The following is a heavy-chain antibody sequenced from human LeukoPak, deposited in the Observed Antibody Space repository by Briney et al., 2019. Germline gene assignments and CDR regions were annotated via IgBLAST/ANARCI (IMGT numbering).Heavy chain of an antibody. Sequence: PGRSLRLSCAASGFTFSSYAMHWVRQAPGKGLEWVAVISYDGSSKYYADSVKGRFTISRDNPKNTLYLQMNSLRAEDTAVYYCASPFWSGFPENYYYYGMDVWGQGTTVTVSS. CDR1: GFTFSSYA. CDR3: ASPFWSGFPENYYYYGMDV. J-gene: IGHJ6*02. D-gene: IGHD3-3*01. CDR2: ISYDGSSK. V-gene: IGHV3-30-3*01.